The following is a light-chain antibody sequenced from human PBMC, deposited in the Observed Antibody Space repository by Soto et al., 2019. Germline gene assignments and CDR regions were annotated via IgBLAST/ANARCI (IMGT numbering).Light chain of an antibody. CDR2: NAS. J-gene: IGKJ3*01. CDR3: HQYNTWPPRFT. V-gene: IGKV3-15*01. Sequence: EIMMTQVSSLLSLSPRETGTLSLRARQSVTTKLAWYQQRPGQTPRLLIYNASTRATAVPARFSGGGSVTEFSLTISSLQSDDFGVYYCHQYNTWPPRFTFGPGTKVDIK. CDR1: QSVTTK.